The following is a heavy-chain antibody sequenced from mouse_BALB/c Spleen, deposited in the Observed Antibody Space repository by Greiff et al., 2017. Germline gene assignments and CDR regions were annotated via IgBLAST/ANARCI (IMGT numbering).Heavy chain of an antibody. V-gene: IGHV5-6-5*01. J-gene: IGHJ2*01. D-gene: IGHD1-1*01. CDR1: GFTFSSYA. CDR2: ISSGGST. CDR3: ARGSIYYYGSSYFDY. Sequence: EVQRVESGGGLVKPGGSLKLSCAASGFTFSSYAMSWVRQTPEKRLEWVASISSGGSTYYPDSVKGRFTISRDNARNILYLQMSSLRSEDTAMYYCARGSIYYYGSSYFDYWGQGTTLTVSS.